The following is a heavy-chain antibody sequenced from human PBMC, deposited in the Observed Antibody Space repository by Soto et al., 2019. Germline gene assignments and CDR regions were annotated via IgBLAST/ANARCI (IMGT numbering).Heavy chain of an antibody. CDR3: AKDQIAVVTLYYGMDV. D-gene: IGHD3-22*01. CDR1: GGSISSSSYY. J-gene: IGHJ6*02. CDR2: IYYSGST. Sequence: PSETLSLTCTVPGGSISSSSYYWGWIRQPPGKGLEWIGSIYYSGSTYYNPSLKSRVTISVDTSKIQFSLKLSSVTAEDTAVYFCAKDQIAVVTLYYGMDVWGQGTTVTVSS. V-gene: IGHV4-39*07.